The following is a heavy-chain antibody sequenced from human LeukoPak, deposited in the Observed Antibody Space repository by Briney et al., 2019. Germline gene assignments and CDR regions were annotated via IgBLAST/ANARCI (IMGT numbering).Heavy chain of an antibody. D-gene: IGHD1-26*01. Sequence: SETLSLTCTVSDASISGYYWSWIRQPPGKGLEWIGSIHFSGSTNYNPSLRSRVTILVDTSKNQLSLKLSSVTAADTAVYCCARDLGGIYFDYWGQGTLVTVSS. V-gene: IGHV4-59*01. J-gene: IGHJ4*02. CDR3: ARDLGGIYFDY. CDR1: DASISGYY. CDR2: IHFSGST.